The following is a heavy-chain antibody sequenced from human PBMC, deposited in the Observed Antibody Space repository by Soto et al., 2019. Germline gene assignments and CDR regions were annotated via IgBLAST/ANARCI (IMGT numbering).Heavy chain of an antibody. Sequence: QVQLVQSGAEVKKPGSSVKVSCKASEGTFSSYVISWVRQAPGQGLEWMGGIISIFGTADYAQKFQGRVTITADESTSTAYMELSSLRSEDTAVYYCASHSGSSPEGRYYYGMDVWGQGTTVTVSS. CDR2: IISIFGTA. D-gene: IGHD1-26*01. V-gene: IGHV1-69*12. J-gene: IGHJ6*02. CDR3: ASHSGSSPEGRYYYGMDV. CDR1: EGTFSSYV.